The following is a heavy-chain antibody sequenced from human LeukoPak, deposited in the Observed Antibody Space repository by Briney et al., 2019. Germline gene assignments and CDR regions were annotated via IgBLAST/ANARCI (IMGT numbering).Heavy chain of an antibody. J-gene: IGHJ4*02. CDR2: IKQDGSEK. D-gene: IGHD6-19*01. Sequence: GGSLRLSCAASGFSFSSYWMSWVRQAPGKGLEWVANIKQDGSEKYYVDSVKGRFTISRDNAKNSLYLQMNSLRAEDTAVYYCARDPSCGWFNYWGQGTLVTVSS. V-gene: IGHV3-7*01. CDR1: GFSFSSYW. CDR3: ARDPSCGWFNY.